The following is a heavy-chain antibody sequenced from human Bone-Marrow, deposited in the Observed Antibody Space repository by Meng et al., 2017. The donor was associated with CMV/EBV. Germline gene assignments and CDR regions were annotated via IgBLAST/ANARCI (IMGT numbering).Heavy chain of an antibody. CDR1: GGSISSSSYY. D-gene: IGHD3-3*01. Sequence: SETLSLTCTVSGGSISSSSYYWGWIRQPPGKGLEWIGSIYYSGSTYYNPSRKSRVTISVDTSKNQFSLKLSSVTAADTAVYYCARDLLAAFGVVTLYYYYGMGVWGQGTTVTVSS. J-gene: IGHJ6*02. V-gene: IGHV4-39*07. CDR3: ARDLLAAFGVVTLYYYYGMGV. CDR2: IYYSGST.